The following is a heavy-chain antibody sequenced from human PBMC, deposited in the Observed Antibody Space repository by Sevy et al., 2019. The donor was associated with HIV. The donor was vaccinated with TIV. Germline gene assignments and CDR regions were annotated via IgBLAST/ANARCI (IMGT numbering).Heavy chain of an antibody. V-gene: IGHV3-20*04. CDR2: INWNGGST. J-gene: IGHJ4*02. Sequence: GGSLRLSCATSEFTFSSYSMNWVRQAPGKGLEWVSGINWNGGSTGYADSVKGRFTISRDNAKNSLYLQMNSLRAEDTALYYCARGDLYYDSSGFDYWGQGTLVTVSS. CDR1: EFTFSSYS. CDR3: ARGDLYYDSSGFDY. D-gene: IGHD3-22*01.